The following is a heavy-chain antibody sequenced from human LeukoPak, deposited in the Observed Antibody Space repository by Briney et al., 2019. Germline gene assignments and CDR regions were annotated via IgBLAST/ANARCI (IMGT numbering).Heavy chain of an antibody. V-gene: IGHV3-48*01. CDR2: ISSSSSTI. Sequence: PGGSLRLSCAASGFTFSSYSMNWVRQAPGKGLEWVSYISSSSSTIYYADSVKGRFTISRDNAKNSLYPQMNSLRAEDTAVYYCARYRGMGYGYGPDYMDVWGKGTTVTVSS. D-gene: IGHD5-18*01. CDR3: ARYRGMGYGYGPDYMDV. CDR1: GFTFSSYS. J-gene: IGHJ6*03.